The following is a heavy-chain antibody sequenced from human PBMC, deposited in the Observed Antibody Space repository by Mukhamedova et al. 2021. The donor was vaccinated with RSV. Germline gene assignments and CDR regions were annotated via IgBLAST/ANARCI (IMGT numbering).Heavy chain of an antibody. J-gene: IGHJ4*02. CDR2: ST. Sequence: STWGADSVKGRFTISRDNSKNTLYLQMSSLRAEDTATYYCAKEQRITAYGVFEYWGQGTQVSVSS. V-gene: IGHV3-23*01. CDR3: AKEQRITAYGVFEY. D-gene: IGHD3-3*01.